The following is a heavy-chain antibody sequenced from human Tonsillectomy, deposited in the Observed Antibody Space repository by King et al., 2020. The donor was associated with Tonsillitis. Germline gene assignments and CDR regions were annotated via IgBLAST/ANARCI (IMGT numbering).Heavy chain of an antibody. D-gene: IGHD2-21*02. V-gene: IGHV3-23*04. CDR3: VKAWGSCGRDCSTYYFDN. J-gene: IGHJ4*02. CDR1: RFDFTNYA. Sequence: VQLVESGGDLVQPGGSLRLSCAASRFDFTNYAMSWVRQAPGKGLEWVSGINNNGRNTYYADSVKGRFTISRDNSMHTLDLQMNSLRAEDTAVYYCVKAWGSCGRDCSTYYFDNWGQGILVTVSS. CDR2: INNNGRNT.